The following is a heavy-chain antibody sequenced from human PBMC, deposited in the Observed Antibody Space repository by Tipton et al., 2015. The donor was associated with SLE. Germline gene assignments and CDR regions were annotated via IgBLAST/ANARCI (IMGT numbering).Heavy chain of an antibody. CDR1: GGSFTAYY. V-gene: IGHV4-34*01. CDR3: AREWAILGYMDV. D-gene: IGHD2-8*01. CDR2: INHSGLT. Sequence: TLSLTCAVYGGSFTAYYWSWIRQAPGKGLEWIGEINHSGLTNYSPSLRSRVSISVDTSKNQFSLKLSSVTAADTAVYYCAREWAILGYMDVWGKGTTVTVSS. J-gene: IGHJ6*03.